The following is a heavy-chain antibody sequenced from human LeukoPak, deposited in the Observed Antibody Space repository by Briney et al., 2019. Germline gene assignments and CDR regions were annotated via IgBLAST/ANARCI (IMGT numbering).Heavy chain of an antibody. J-gene: IGHJ4*02. Sequence: ASVKVSCKASGGTFSSYAISWVRQAPGQGLEWMGRIIPILGIANYAQKFQGRVTITADKSTSTAYMELRSLRSDDTAVYYCARRWPYSDSGLSPLDYWGQGTLVTVSS. D-gene: IGHD6-19*01. CDR1: GGTFSSYA. CDR3: ARRWPYSDSGLSPLDY. CDR2: IIPILGIA. V-gene: IGHV1-69*04.